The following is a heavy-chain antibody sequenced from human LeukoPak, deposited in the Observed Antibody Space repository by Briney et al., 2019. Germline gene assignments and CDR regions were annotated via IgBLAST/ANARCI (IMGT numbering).Heavy chain of an antibody. CDR2: IYISGNT. J-gene: IGHJ3*02. Sequence: KSSQTLSLTCTVSGGSFSSGYSWTWIRQAAGKGLEWIGRIYISGNTDQNPSLKSRVIVSMDTSKNQFSLELSSVTAADTAVYYCTRGWSSAGAFDIWGPGKMVTVSS. D-gene: IGHD6-19*01. CDR3: TRGWSSAGAFDI. CDR1: GGSFSSGYS. V-gene: IGHV4-61*02.